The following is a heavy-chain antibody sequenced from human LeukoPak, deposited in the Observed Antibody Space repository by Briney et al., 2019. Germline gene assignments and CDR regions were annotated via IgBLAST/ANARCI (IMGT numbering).Heavy chain of an antibody. Sequence: ASVEVSCKASGYTFTSYYMHWVRQAPGQGLEWMGIINLSGGSTSYAQKFQGRVTMTRDTSTSTVYMELSSLRSEDTAVYYCARDYQPDAFDIWGQGTMVTVSS. CDR2: INLSGGST. V-gene: IGHV1-46*01. J-gene: IGHJ3*02. CDR1: GYTFTSYY. D-gene: IGHD2-2*01. CDR3: ARDYQPDAFDI.